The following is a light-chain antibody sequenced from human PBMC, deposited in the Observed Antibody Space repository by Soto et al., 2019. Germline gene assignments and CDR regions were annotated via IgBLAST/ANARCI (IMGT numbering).Light chain of an antibody. Sequence: QPVLTQPASVSGSPGQSITISCAGTSADVGHYNFVSWYQQHPGKAPKLMIYDVTNRPSGVSNRFSGSKSGNTASLTISGLQAEDEADYYCSSYTSSSTLVIFGGGTKLTVL. J-gene: IGLJ2*01. CDR3: SSYTSSSTLVI. CDR2: DVT. CDR1: SADVGHYNF. V-gene: IGLV2-14*03.